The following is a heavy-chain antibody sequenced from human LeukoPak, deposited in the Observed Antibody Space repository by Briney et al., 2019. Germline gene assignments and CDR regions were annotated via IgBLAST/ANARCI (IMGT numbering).Heavy chain of an antibody. CDR3: ARHAIYGQQPVKFDY. D-gene: IGHD6-13*01. J-gene: IGHJ4*02. CDR2: ISSSSSTI. Sequence: GGSLRLSCAASGFTFSSYSMNWVRQAPGKGLEWVSYISSSSSTIYYADSVKGRFTISRDNAKNSLYLQMNSLRAEDTAVYYCARHAIYGQQPVKFDYWGQGTLVTVSS. CDR1: GFTFSSYS. V-gene: IGHV3-48*04.